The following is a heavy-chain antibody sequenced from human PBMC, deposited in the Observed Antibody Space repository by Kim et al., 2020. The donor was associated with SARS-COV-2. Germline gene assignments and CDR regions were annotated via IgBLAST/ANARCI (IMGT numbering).Heavy chain of an antibody. Sequence: GGSLRLSCVASGFTFKNNAVSWVRQAPGKGLEWVSSISVDGSDTYFADSVKGRFTISRDDSKNTVYLEMSSLRADDTAFYYCAKEGDCTSTACFSWYFDLWGRGTLAT. CDR1: GFTFKNNA. D-gene: IGHD2-2*01. CDR2: ISVDGSDT. J-gene: IGHJ2*01. CDR3: AKEGDCTSTACFSWYFDL. V-gene: IGHV3-23*01.